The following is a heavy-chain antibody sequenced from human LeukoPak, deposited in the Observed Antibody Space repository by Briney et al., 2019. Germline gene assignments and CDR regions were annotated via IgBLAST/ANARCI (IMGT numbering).Heavy chain of an antibody. D-gene: IGHD3-3*01. CDR3: ARDFNDFWSGYFPGDYYGMDV. CDR1: GFTFSSNY. V-gene: IGHV3-66*01. Sequence: GGSLRLSCAASGFTFSSNYMSWVRQAPGKGLEWVSVIYSGGSTYYADSVKGRFTISRDNSKNTLYLQMNSLRAEDTAVYYCARDFNDFWSGYFPGDYYGMDVWGQGTTVTVSS. CDR2: IYSGGST. J-gene: IGHJ6*02.